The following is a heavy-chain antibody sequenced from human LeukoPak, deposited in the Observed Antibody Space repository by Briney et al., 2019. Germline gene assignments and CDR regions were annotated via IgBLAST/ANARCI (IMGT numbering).Heavy chain of an antibody. J-gene: IGHJ5*01. CDR3: ARRPRAAFCISDRWRGQPYSSAS. CDR1: GGSFSGYY. V-gene: IGHV4-34*01. D-gene: IGHD3-3*01. Sequence: SETLSLTCAVYGGSFSGYYWSWIRQPPGKGLEWIGEINHSGSTNYNPSLKSRVTISADTSKNQFSLKLSSVPAAGPAVYYGARRPRAAFCISDRWRGQPYSSASWGHGPLVTVSS. CDR2: INHSGST.